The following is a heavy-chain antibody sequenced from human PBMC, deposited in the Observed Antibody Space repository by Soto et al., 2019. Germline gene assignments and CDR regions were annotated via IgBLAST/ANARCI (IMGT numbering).Heavy chain of an antibody. CDR1: GVTFSSYA. J-gene: IGHJ6*02. CDR2: IIPIFGTA. CDR3: ARDPGYSWSYWFERDYYFYGMDV. V-gene: IGHV1-69*13. Sequence: SVKVSCKASGVTFSSYAISWVRQAPGQGLEWMGGIIPIFGTANYAQKFQGRVTITADESKSTAYMELSSLRSEDTAVYYCARDPGYSWSYWFERDYYFYGMDVGGQGTTVTVSS. D-gene: IGHD1-26*01.